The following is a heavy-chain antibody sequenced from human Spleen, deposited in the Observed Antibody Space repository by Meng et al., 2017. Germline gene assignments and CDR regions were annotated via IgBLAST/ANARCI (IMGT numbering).Heavy chain of an antibody. CDR1: GFTFSNYD. CDR2: ISRSGGTI. CDR3: VSKFFDH. Sequence: GGSLRLSCAASGFTFSNYDINWVRQAPGKGLEWISYISRSGGTIYYADSVKGRFTISRDNAKNSLHLQLSSLRVEDTAVYYCVSKFFDHWGQGTLVTVSS. V-gene: IGHV3-48*03. J-gene: IGHJ4*02.